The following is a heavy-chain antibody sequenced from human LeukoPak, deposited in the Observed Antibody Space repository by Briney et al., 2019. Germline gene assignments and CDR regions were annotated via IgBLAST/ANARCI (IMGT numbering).Heavy chain of an antibody. CDR3: AKGGKWDVTPFDY. CDR2: ISGGGGST. CDR1: GFTFTSYS. J-gene: IGHJ4*02. D-gene: IGHD1-26*01. V-gene: IGHV3-23*01. Sequence: GGSLRLSCAASGFTFTSYSMNWVRQAPGKGLEWVSTISGGGGSTYYADSVKGRFTISRDNSKNTLYLQVSSLRAEDTAVYYCAKGGKWDVTPFDYWGQGTLVTVSS.